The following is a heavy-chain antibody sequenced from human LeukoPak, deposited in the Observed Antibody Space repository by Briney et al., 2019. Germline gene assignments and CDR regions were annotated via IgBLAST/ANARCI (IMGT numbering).Heavy chain of an antibody. CDR2: ISSSSSPI. CDR1: GFTFSSYW. Sequence: PGGSLRLSCAASGFTFSSYWMSWVRQAPGKGLEWVSYISSSSSPIYYADSVKGRFTISRDNAKNSLYLQMNSLRAEDTAVYYCARDHHRRLYDSQARDTFDVWGQGTVVTVSS. J-gene: IGHJ3*01. V-gene: IGHV3-48*01. D-gene: IGHD3-22*01. CDR3: ARDHHRRLYDSQARDTFDV.